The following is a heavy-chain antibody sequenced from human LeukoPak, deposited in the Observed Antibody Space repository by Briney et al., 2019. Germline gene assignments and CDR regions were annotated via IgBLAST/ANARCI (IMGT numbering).Heavy chain of an antibody. D-gene: IGHD6-13*01. CDR3: MREVGSINWYAY. Sequence: GASVKVSCKASGYTFSDYYMHWVRQAPGQGLEWIGWINPNSGGTKYAQKFQGRVTMTRDTSISTDYIEVSRLRSDDTAVYYCMREVGSINWYAYWGQGTLVTVSS. J-gene: IGHJ5*01. CDR2: INPNSGGT. V-gene: IGHV1-2*02. CDR1: GYTFSDYY.